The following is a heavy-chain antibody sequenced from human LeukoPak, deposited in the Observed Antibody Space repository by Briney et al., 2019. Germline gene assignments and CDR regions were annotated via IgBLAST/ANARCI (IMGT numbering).Heavy chain of an antibody. CDR2: INPNSGGT. D-gene: IGHD5-18*01. CDR3: ARRGYSYGYVGYYYYYMDV. V-gene: IGHV1-2*02. CDR1: GYTFTGYY. J-gene: IGHJ6*03. Sequence: ASVKVSCKASGYTFTGYYMHWVRQAPGQGLEWMGWINPNSGGTNHAQKFQGRVTMTRDTSISTAYMELNGLRSDDTAVYYCARRGYSYGYVGYYYYYMDVWGKGTTVTVSS.